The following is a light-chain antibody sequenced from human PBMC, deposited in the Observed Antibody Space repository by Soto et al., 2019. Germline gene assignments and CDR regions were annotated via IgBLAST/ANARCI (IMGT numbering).Light chain of an antibody. CDR3: QAWDRGTLVV. V-gene: IGLV3-1*01. J-gene: IGLJ2*01. CDR1: KLGDKY. CDR2: KDN. Sequence: SYELTQPPSVSVSPGQTATITCSGDKLGDKYACWYQQKPGQSPMLIIYKDNKRPSGIPGRFSGSNSENTATLTISGAQAIDEADYYCQAWDRGTLVVFGGGTKVTVL.